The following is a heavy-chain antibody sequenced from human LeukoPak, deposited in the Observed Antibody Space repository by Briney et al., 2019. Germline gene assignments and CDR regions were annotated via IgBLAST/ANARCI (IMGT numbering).Heavy chain of an antibody. Sequence: ASVKVSCKASGYTFTNYGISWVRQAPGQGLEWMGWISAYNGHTKYAQKVQGRVTMTRDTSTSTDYMELSSLRSEDTAVYYCARDNSVGDIAWWFDPWGQGTLVTVSS. CDR3: ARDNSVGDIAWWFDP. CDR2: ISAYNGHT. D-gene: IGHD3-16*02. J-gene: IGHJ5*02. V-gene: IGHV1-18*01. CDR1: GYTFTNYG.